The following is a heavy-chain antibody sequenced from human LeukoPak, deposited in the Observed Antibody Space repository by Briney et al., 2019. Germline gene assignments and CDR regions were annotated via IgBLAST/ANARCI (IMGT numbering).Heavy chain of an antibody. D-gene: IGHD2-21*02. V-gene: IGHV3-48*01. CDR1: GFTFSSYS. CDR3: PRPARHILVVTAPPPHDAFDI. J-gene: IGHJ3*02. CDR2: ISSSSSTI. Sequence: PGGSLRLSCAASGFTFSSYSMNWVRQAPGKGLEWVSYISSSSSTIYYADSVKGRFTISRDNAKNSLYVQMNSLRAEDTAVYYCPRPARHILVVTAPPPHDAFDIWGQGTTVTVSS.